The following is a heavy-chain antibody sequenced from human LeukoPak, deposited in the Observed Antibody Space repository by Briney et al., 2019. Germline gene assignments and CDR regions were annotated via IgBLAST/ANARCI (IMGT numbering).Heavy chain of an antibody. CDR2: INPNSGGT. D-gene: IGHD3-22*01. Sequence: GASVKVSCKASGYTFTGYYMNWVRQAPGQGLEWMGWINPNSGGTNYAQKFQGRVTMTWDTSISTAYMELSRLRSDDTAVYYCARDDNGMDVWGQGTTVTVSS. CDR1: GYTFTGYY. J-gene: IGHJ6*02. CDR3: ARDDNGMDV. V-gene: IGHV1-2*02.